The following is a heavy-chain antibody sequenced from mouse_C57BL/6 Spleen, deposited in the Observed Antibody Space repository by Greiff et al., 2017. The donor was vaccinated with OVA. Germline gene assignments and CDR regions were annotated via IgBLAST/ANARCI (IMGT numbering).Heavy chain of an antibody. J-gene: IGHJ4*01. V-gene: IGHV1-4*01. CDR3: ARKDYSNYEYYAMDY. Sequence: VQVVESGAELARPGASVKMSCKASGYTFTSYTMHWVKQRPGQGLEWIGYINPSSGYTKYNQKFKDKATLTADKSSSTAYMQLSSLTSEDSAVYYCARKDYSNYEYYAMDYWGQGTSVTVSS. CDR2: INPSSGYT. D-gene: IGHD2-5*01. CDR1: GYTFTSYT.